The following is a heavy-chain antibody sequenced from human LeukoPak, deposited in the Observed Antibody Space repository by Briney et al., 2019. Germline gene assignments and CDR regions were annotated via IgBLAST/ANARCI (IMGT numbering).Heavy chain of an antibody. D-gene: IGHD2-2*01. CDR1: GYTFNSYG. V-gene: IGHV1-18*01. CDR3: ARVLDWDCTRTSCYGGLMAYFDY. J-gene: IGHJ4*02. CDR2: ISVYNGNR. Sequence: ASVKVSCKASGYTFNSYGISWVRQAPGQGLEWMGWISVYNGNRNYAQRFQGRVTMTTDTSTSTAYMELRSLRSDDTAMYYCARVLDWDCTRTSCYGGLMAYFDYWGQGTLVTVSS.